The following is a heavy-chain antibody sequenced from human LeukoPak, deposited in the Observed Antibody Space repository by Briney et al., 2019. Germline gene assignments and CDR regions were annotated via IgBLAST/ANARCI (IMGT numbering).Heavy chain of an antibody. CDR3: ARVERLGWFDP. J-gene: IGHJ5*02. Sequence: GGSLRLSCAASGFTFSSYSMNWVRQAPGKGLEWVSSISSSSSYIYYADSVKGRFTISRDNAKSSLYLQMNSLRAEDTAVYYCARVERLGWFDPWGQGTLVTVSS. D-gene: IGHD3-16*01. CDR2: ISSSSSYI. V-gene: IGHV3-21*01. CDR1: GFTFSSYS.